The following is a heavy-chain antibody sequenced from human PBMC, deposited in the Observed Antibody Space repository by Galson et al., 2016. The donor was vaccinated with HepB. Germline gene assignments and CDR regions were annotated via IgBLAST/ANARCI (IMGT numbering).Heavy chain of an antibody. Sequence: SVKVSCKASGYTFTNFYIHWVRQAPGQGLEWMGIINPSGGSTSYAQKFQGRVTMTRDTSTSTVYMELSSLRSEDTAVYHCARAYGVINAIGYWGQGTLVTVSS. J-gene: IGHJ4*02. CDR1: GYTFTNFY. CDR3: ARAYGVINAIGY. V-gene: IGHV1-46*01. D-gene: IGHD2-21*01. CDR2: INPSGGST.